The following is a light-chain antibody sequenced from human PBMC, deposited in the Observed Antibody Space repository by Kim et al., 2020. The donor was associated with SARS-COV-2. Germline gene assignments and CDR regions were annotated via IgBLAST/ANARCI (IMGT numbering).Light chain of an antibody. J-gene: IGLJ3*02. V-gene: IGLV3-19*01. CDR2: GKY. Sequence: SSGLTQDPAVSVALGQTVTITCQGDSLRTYYESWYQQKPGQAPVLVVYGKYNRPSGIPDRFSGSSSTDTSSLTITGAQAEDEADYYCNSRDSTATHWVFGGGTQLTVL. CDR3: NSRDSTATHWV. CDR1: SLRTYY.